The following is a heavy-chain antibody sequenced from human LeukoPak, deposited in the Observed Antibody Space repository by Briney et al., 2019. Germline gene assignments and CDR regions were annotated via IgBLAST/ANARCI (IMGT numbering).Heavy chain of an antibody. D-gene: IGHD6-19*01. J-gene: IGHJ4*02. Sequence: ASVKVSCKASGYTFTGYYMHWVRQAPGQGLEGMGWINPNSGGTNYAQKFQGRVTMTRDTSISTAYMELSRLRSDDTAVYYCAREDRIAVAGTYDYWGQGTLVTVSS. CDR3: AREDRIAVAGTYDY. CDR1: GYTFTGYY. V-gene: IGHV1-2*02. CDR2: INPNSGGT.